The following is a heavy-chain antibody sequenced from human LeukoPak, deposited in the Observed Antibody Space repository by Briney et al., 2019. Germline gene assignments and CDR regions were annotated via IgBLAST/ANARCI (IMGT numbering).Heavy chain of an antibody. CDR3: ARDGYGSSWYWVWFDP. V-gene: IGHV3-7*01. J-gene: IGHJ5*02. D-gene: IGHD6-13*01. CDR2: IKQDGSEK. CDR1: GFTFSSYW. Sequence: GGSLRLSCAASGFTFSSYWMSWVRQAPGKGPEWVANIKQDGSEKYYVDSVKGRFTISRDNAKNSLYLQMNSLGAEDTAVYYCARDGYGSSWYWVWFDPWGQGTLVTVSS.